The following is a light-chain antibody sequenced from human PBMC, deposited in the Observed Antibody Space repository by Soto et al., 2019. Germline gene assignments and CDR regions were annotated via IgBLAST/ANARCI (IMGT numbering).Light chain of an antibody. CDR1: QSVGGH. CDR2: DAS. CDR3: QQRNNWPPSIT. V-gene: IGKV3-11*01. J-gene: IGKJ5*01. Sequence: EIVLTQSPATLSLSPGERATLSCRASQSVGGHLAWYQQKPGQAPGLLIYDASDRATGIPARFSGSGSEIDFTLTISSLEPDDFAVYYCQQRNNWPPSITFGQGTRLEIK.